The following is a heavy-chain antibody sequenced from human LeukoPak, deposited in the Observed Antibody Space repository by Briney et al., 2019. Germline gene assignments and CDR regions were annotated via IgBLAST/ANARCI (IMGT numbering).Heavy chain of an antibody. CDR3: AKCGSSSSRAYFGS. Sequence: GRSQRLFCAASGFTFSNVRMSWARQTPGNGPEWVSTISGNAGGTYYADSVKGRFTISRDNSKNILYLQMNSLRAEDTAVYYCAKCGSSSSRAYFGSWGQGTLVTVSS. CDR1: GFTFSNVR. D-gene: IGHD6-6*01. V-gene: IGHV3-23*01. J-gene: IGHJ4*02. CDR2: ISGNAGGT.